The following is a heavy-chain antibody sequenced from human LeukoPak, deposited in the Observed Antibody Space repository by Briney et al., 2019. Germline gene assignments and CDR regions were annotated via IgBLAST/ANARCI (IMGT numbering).Heavy chain of an antibody. CDR2: MNPNSCNT. V-gene: IGHV1-8*03. D-gene: IGHD3-3*01. CDR3: ARGPSIFGVVNPYYYYMDV. Sequence: ASVKVSCKASGYTFTSYDNNWVRQATGQGREWMGWMNPNSCNTDYAQKFHGRVTTTRNTSIRTAYMELSSLRSEDTAVYYCARGPSIFGVVNPYYYYMDVWGKGATVT. CDR1: GYTFTSYD. J-gene: IGHJ6*03.